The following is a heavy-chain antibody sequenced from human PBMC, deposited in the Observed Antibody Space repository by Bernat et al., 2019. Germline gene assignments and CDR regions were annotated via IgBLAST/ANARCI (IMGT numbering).Heavy chain of an antibody. J-gene: IGHJ5*02. CDR2: ISSSSSYI. CDR1: GFTFSSYS. CDR3: ARCPLRGDGYNWNYNWFDP. D-gene: IGHD1-7*01. Sequence: EVQLVESGGGLVKPGGSLRLSCAASGFTFSSYSMNWVRQAPGKGLEWVSSISSSSSYIYYADSVKGRFTISRDNAKNSLYLQMNSLRAEDTAVYYCARCPLRGDGYNWNYNWFDPWDQGTLVTVSS. V-gene: IGHV3-21*01.